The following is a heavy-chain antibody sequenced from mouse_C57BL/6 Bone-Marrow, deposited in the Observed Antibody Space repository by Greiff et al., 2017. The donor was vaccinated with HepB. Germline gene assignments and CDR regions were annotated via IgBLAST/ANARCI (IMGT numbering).Heavy chain of an antibody. CDR3: ARPSYYSNLFAY. V-gene: IGHV1-64*01. CDR1: GYTFTSYW. Sequence: QVQLQQPGAELVKPGASVKLSCKASGYTFTSYWMHWVKQRPGQGLEWIGMIHPNSGSTNYNEKFKSKATLTVDKSSSTAYMQLSSLTSEDSAVYYCARPSYYSNLFAYWGQGTLVTVSA. J-gene: IGHJ3*01. CDR2: IHPNSGST. D-gene: IGHD2-5*01.